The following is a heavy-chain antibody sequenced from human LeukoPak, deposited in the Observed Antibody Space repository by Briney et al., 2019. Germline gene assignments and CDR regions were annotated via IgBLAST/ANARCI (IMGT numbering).Heavy chain of an antibody. Sequence: GESLKISCATSGYNFPRHWIGWVRQATGQGLEWMGWMNPNSGNTGYAQKFQGRVTMTRNTSISTAYMELSSLRSEDTAVYYCARGATVTTFWGSVYGMDVWGQGTTVTVSS. CDR3: ARGATVTTFWGSVYGMDV. D-gene: IGHD4-17*01. CDR2: MNPNSGNT. V-gene: IGHV1-8*01. J-gene: IGHJ6*02. CDR1: GYNFPRHW.